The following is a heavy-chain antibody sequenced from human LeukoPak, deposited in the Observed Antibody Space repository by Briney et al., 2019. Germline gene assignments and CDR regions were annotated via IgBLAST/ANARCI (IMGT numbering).Heavy chain of an antibody. CDR1: GFTFSSYA. Sequence: GSLRLSCAASGFTFSSYAMHWVRQAPGKGLEWVAVISYDGSNKYYADSVKGRFTISRDNSKNTLYLQMNSLRAEDTAVYYCARENTMVRGVIITFDYWGQGTLVTVSS. D-gene: IGHD3-10*01. CDR2: ISYDGSNK. J-gene: IGHJ4*02. CDR3: ARENTMVRGVIITFDY. V-gene: IGHV3-30-3*01.